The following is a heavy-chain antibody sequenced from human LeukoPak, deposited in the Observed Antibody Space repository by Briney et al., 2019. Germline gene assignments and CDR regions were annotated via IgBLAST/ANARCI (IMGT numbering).Heavy chain of an antibody. Sequence: GGSLRLSCAASGFTFSSYEMNWVRQAPGKGLEWVSYISSSSSTIYYADSVKGRFIISRDNAKNSLYLQMNSLRAEDTAVYYCARDTYYYDSSGYPTFDYWGQGTLVTVSS. V-gene: IGHV3-48*01. CDR3: ARDTYYYDSSGYPTFDY. J-gene: IGHJ4*02. CDR1: GFTFSSYE. D-gene: IGHD3-22*01. CDR2: ISSSSSTI.